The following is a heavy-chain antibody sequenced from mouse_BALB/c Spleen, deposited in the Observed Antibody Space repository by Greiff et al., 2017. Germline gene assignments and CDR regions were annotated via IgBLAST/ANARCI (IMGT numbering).Heavy chain of an antibody. J-gene: IGHJ4*01. CDR1: GYTFTSYT. CDR2: INPSSGYT. CDR3: ARFYGNYGAMDY. V-gene: IGHV1S26*01. D-gene: IGHD2-1*01. Sequence: QVQLQQPGAELVRPGASVKLSCKASGYTFTSYTMHWVKQRPGQGLEWIGYINPSSGYTNYNQKFKDKATLTADKSSSTAYMQLSSLTSEDSAVYYCARFYGNYGAMDYWGQGTSVTVSS.